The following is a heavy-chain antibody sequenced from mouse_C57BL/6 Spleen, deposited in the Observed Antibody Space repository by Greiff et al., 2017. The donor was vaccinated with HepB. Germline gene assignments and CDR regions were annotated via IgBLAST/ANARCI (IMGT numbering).Heavy chain of an antibody. CDR2: INPSTGGT. V-gene: IGHV1-42*01. CDR1: GYSFTGYY. CDR3: ARWGTTAFFDY. Sequence: VQLKESGPELVKPGASVKISCKASGYSFTGYYMNWVKQSPEKSLEWIGEINPSTGGTTYNQKFKAKATLTVDKSSSTAYMQLKSLTSEDSAVYYCARWGTTAFFDYWGQGTTLTVSS. J-gene: IGHJ2*01. D-gene: IGHD1-2*01.